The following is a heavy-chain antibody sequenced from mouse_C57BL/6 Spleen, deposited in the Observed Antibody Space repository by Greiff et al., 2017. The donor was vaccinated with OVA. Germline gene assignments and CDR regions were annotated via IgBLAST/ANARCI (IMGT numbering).Heavy chain of an antibody. J-gene: IGHJ3*01. D-gene: IGHD1-1*01. Sequence: VQLQQSGTELVKPGASVKLSCKASGYTFTSYWMHWVKQRPGQGLEWIGNINPSNGGTNYNEKFKSKATLTVDKSSSTAYMQLSSLTSEDSAVYYCARSDGSSYIWFAYWGQGTLVTVSA. CDR3: ARSDGSSYIWFAY. CDR2: INPSNGGT. CDR1: GYTFTSYW. V-gene: IGHV1-53*01.